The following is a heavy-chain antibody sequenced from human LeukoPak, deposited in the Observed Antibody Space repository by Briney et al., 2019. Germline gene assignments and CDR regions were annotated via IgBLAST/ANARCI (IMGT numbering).Heavy chain of an antibody. D-gene: IGHD6-13*01. J-gene: IGHJ5*02. CDR2: IYHSGST. CDR1: GGSISSGSYY. V-gene: IGHV4-30-2*01. CDR3: ARDPYSSSWWGGRDNWFDP. Sequence: PSETLSLTCTVSGGSISSGSYYWSWIRQPAGKGLEWIGYIYHSGSTYYNPSLKSRVTISVDRSKNQFSLKLSSVTAADTAVYYCARDPYSSSWWGGRDNWFDPWGQGTLVTVSS.